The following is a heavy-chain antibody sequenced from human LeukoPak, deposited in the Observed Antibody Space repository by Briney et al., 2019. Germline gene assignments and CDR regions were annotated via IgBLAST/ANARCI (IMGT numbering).Heavy chain of an antibody. CDR2: ILYNGSNK. Sequence: GGSLRLSCAASGFTFSSSGMHWVRQAPGKGLEWVAVILYNGSNKYYADSAKGRFTISRDNSKNTLYLQMNSLRVEDTAVYYCARAGGYCSGGSRYRGYSWFDPWGQGTLVTVSS. V-gene: IGHV3-33*01. J-gene: IGHJ5*02. CDR1: GFTFSSSG. CDR3: ARAGGYCSGGSRYRGYSWFDP. D-gene: IGHD2-15*01.